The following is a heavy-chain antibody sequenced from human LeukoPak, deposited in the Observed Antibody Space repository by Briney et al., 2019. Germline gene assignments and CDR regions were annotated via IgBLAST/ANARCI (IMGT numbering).Heavy chain of an antibody. Sequence: GGSLRLSCAASGFTFSSYAMSWVRQAPGKGLEWVSAISGSGGSTYYADSVKGRFTISRDNAKNSLYLQMNSLRAEDTAVHYCARVRYDFWSGPCYYDYWGQGTLVTVSS. D-gene: IGHD3-3*01. CDR3: ARVRYDFWSGPCYYDY. CDR2: ISGSGGST. CDR1: GFTFSSYA. J-gene: IGHJ4*02. V-gene: IGHV3-23*01.